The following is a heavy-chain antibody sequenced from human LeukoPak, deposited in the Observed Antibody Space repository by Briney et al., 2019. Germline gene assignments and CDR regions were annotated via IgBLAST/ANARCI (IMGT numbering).Heavy chain of an antibody. V-gene: IGHV3-23*01. D-gene: IGHD4-17*01. CDR2: ISDSGGAT. Sequence: GGSLRLSCAASGFTFSTYSMSWVRQAPEKGLEWVSAISDSGGATYYADSVKGRFTISRDNSRNTLYLQMNSLRAEDTAVYYCARETPTVSLDYWGQGTLVTVSS. CDR3: ARETPTVSLDY. J-gene: IGHJ4*02. CDR1: GFTFSTYS.